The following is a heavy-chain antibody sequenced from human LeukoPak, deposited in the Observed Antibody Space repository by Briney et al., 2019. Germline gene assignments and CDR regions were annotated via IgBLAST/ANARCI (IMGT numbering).Heavy chain of an antibody. Sequence: GGSLRLSCAASGVTFSTHWMSWVRQAPGKGLQWVANIKPDGSEKFYVHSAKGRFTISRDNAKNLLYLQMNGLRAEDTALYYCARVRSSIWSRQVSIWFDPWGQGTLVTVSS. CDR3: ARVRSSIWSRQVSIWFDP. CDR2: IKPDGSEK. CDR1: GVTFSTHW. D-gene: IGHD6-13*01. V-gene: IGHV3-7*01. J-gene: IGHJ5*02.